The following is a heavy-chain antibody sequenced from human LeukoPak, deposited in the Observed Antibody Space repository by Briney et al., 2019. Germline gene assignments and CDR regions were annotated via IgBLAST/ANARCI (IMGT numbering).Heavy chain of an antibody. D-gene: IGHD6-13*01. CDR2: IYYSGST. CDR3: ARGARWQQPDFDY. J-gene: IGHJ4*02. CDR1: GGSISSYY. Sequence: SETLSLTCTVSGGSISSYYWSWTRQPPGKGLEWIGYIYYSGSTNYNPSLKSRVTISVDTSKNQFSLKLSSVTAADTAVYYCARGARWQQPDFDYWGQGTLVTVSS. V-gene: IGHV4-59*01.